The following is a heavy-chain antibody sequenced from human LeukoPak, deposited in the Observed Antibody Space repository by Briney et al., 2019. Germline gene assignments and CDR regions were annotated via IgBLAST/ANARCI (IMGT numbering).Heavy chain of an antibody. D-gene: IGHD3-9*01. V-gene: IGHV4-59*01. Sequence: SETLSLTCTVSGGSINNYYWSWIRQTPGKGLEWIGYIDHSGNTNYNPSLWGRVTIFVDTSNNQFSLRLTSLTAADTAVYYCARESDILTGYNYWGQGTLVTVSS. CDR3: ARESDILTGYNY. CDR2: IDHSGNT. J-gene: IGHJ4*02. CDR1: GGSINNYY.